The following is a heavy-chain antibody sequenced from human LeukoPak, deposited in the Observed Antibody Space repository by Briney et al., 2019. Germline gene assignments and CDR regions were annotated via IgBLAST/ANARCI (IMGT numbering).Heavy chain of an antibody. CDR1: GGSISSYY. CDR2: IYYSGST. V-gene: IGHV4-59*12. D-gene: IGHD4-11*01. CDR3: AREMTTFYYYYYYMDV. J-gene: IGHJ6*03. Sequence: SETLSLTCTVSGGSISSYYWSWIRQPPGKGLEWIGYIYYSGSTNYNPSLKSRVTISVDTSKNQFSLKLSSVTAADTAVYYCAREMTTFYYYYYYMDVWGKGTTVTVSS.